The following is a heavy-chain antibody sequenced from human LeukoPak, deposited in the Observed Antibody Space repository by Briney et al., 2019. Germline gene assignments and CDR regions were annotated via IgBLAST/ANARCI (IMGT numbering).Heavy chain of an antibody. D-gene: IGHD6-19*01. CDR3: VRISTSVAGADY. CDR2: IKRDGSET. Sequence: GGSLRLSCGASGFSFSTSWMSWVRQAPGKGLEWVTNIKRDGSETYYVDSVKGRFTISRENTKNLLFLQMDTLRAEDTAVYFCVRISTSVAGADYWGQGTLVTVSS. J-gene: IGHJ4*02. V-gene: IGHV3-7*01. CDR1: GFSFSTSW.